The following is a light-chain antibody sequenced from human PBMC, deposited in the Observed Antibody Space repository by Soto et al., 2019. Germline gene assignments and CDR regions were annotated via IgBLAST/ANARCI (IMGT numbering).Light chain of an antibody. CDR1: RTDVADGYDY. CDR3: TSYTSSTPFYD. J-gene: IGLJ1*01. V-gene: IGLV2-14*03. CDR2: DVS. Sequence: QSALTQPASVSGSPGHSIAISCTGVRTDVADGYDYVSWYQQHPGQAPQLIIYDVSNRPSGVSDRFSGSKSGNTASLTISGLQAEDEAEYYCTSYTSSTPFYDFGTGPKLTVL.